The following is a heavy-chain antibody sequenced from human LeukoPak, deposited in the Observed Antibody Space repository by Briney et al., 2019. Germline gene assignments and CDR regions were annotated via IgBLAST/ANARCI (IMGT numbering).Heavy chain of an antibody. CDR2: ISSSGSTI. Sequence: GPLRLSCAASGFTFSSYSMNWVRQAPGKGLEWVSYISSSGSTIYYADSVKGRFTISRDNAKNSLYLQMNSLRAEDTAVYYCASPPDSSGWPAEYFQHWGQGTLVTVSS. D-gene: IGHD6-19*01. V-gene: IGHV3-48*04. CDR1: GFTFSSYS. J-gene: IGHJ1*01. CDR3: ASPPDSSGWPAEYFQH.